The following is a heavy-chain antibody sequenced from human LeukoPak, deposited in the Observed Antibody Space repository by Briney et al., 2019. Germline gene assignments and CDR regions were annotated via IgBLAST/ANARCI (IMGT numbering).Heavy chain of an antibody. J-gene: IGHJ4*02. Sequence: PGGSLRLSCAASGFTFSSYAMSWVRQAPGKGLEWVSAISGSGGSTYCADSVKGRFTISRDNSKNTLYLQMNSLRAEDTAVYYCAKYYYDFWSSQMYYFDYWGQGTLVTVSS. CDR1: GFTFSSYA. CDR3: AKYYYDFWSSQMYYFDY. D-gene: IGHD3-3*01. V-gene: IGHV3-23*01. CDR2: ISGSGGST.